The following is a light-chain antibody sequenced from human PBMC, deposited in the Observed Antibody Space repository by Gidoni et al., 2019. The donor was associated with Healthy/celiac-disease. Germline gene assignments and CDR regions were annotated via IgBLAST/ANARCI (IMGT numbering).Light chain of an antibody. V-gene: IGKV3-20*01. CDR1: QSVSSNY. CDR3: QQYGSSRWT. CDR2: GAS. Sequence: EIVLTQSPGTLSLSPGERATLSCRASQSVSSNYLAWYQQKPGQAPRILNYGASSRATGIPDRFSGSGSGTDFTLTISRLEPEDVAVYYCQQYGSSRWTFGQGTKVEIK. J-gene: IGKJ1*01.